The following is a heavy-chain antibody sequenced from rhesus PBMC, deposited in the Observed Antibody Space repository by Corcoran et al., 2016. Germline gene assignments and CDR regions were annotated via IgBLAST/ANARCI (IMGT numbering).Heavy chain of an antibody. V-gene: IGHV4-173*01. CDR3: ARHRNTVTFGWYFDL. J-gene: IGHJ2*01. D-gene: IGHD4-23*01. Sequence: LQLQESGPGLVKPSETLSLTCAVSGGSISSNWWSWIRQPPGKGLEWIGRISGRGGRTSSNPALKSRVNISTETSQNQFSLKLSSVTAADTAVYYCARHRNTVTFGWYFDLWGPGTPITISS. CDR1: GGSISSNW. CDR2: ISGRGGRT.